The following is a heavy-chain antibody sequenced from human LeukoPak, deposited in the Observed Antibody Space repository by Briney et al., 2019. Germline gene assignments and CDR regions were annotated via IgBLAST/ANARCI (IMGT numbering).Heavy chain of an antibody. V-gene: IGHV3-11*01. CDR2: ISSSGNII. D-gene: IGHD1-20*01. Sequence: GGSLRLSCAASGFTFSDYYMSWIRQAPGKGLEWVSYISSSGNIIYYADSVKGRFTISRDNAKNSLYLQMNSLRTEDTAVYYCARRRYNWNAIDYWGQGTLVTVSS. J-gene: IGHJ4*02. CDR3: ARRRYNWNAIDY. CDR1: GFTFSDYY.